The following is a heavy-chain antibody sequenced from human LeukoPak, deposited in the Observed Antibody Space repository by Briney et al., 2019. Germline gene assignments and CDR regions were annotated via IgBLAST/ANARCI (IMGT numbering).Heavy chain of an antibody. Sequence: ASVKVSCKASGFTFIRYGFSWVRQAPGQGLEWVGWIGGYDGDRHYGENFQGRVTITTDTSTSTVYMEMRSLRSDDTAVYYCARDLWSVYDTGGYYRDFDYWGQGTLVTVSS. CDR2: IGGYDGDR. CDR3: ARDLWSVYDTGGYYRDFDY. V-gene: IGHV1-18*01. J-gene: IGHJ4*02. D-gene: IGHD3-22*01. CDR1: GFTFIRYG.